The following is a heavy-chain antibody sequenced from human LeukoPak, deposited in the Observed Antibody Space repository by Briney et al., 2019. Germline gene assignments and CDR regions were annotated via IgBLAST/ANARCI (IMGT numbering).Heavy chain of an antibody. V-gene: IGHV3-23*01. D-gene: IGHD3-22*01. J-gene: IGHJ4*02. CDR3: VKLTYDSSGDLDY. CDR2: LSGSGGST. Sequence: GGSLRLSCAASGFTFRSYAMTWVRQAPGKGLEWVSGLSGSGGSTYHADSVKGRFTISRDNSKSALYLQMNSLSAEDTAVYYCVKLTYDSSGDLDYWGQGTPVTVSS. CDR1: GFTFRSYA.